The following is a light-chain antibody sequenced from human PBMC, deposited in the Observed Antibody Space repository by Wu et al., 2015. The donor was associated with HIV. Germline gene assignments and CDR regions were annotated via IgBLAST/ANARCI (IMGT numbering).Light chain of an antibody. CDR2: DVS. CDR1: QSISTS. CDR3: QQSGSAPLT. J-gene: IGKJ4*01. Sequence: EIVLTQSPGTLSLSPGERATLSCRANQSISTSLAWYQQKFGQAPRLLLYDVSSRATGIPDRFSGSGSGTDFILTISRLEPEDFAVYYCQQSGSAPLTFGGGTKVEI. V-gene: IGKV3-20*01.